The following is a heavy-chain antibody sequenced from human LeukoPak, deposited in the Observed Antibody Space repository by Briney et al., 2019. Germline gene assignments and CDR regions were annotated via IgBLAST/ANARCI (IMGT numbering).Heavy chain of an antibody. V-gene: IGHV4-59*12. CDR2: IYYSGST. CDR1: GGSISSYY. D-gene: IGHD3-10*01. Sequence: SETLSLTCTVSGGSISSYYWSWIRQPPGKGLEWIGYIYYSGSTNYNPSLKSRVTISVDTSKNQFSLKLSSVTAADTAVYYCARRLYYYGSGINIDYWGQGTLVTVSS. CDR3: ARRLYYYGSGINIDY. J-gene: IGHJ4*02.